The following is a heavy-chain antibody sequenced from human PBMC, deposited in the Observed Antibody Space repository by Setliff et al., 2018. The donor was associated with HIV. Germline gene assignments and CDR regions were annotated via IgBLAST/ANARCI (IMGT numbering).Heavy chain of an antibody. V-gene: IGHV1-18*01. CDR2: ISAYNGNT. CDR1: GYTFTSYG. Sequence: GASVKVSCKASGYTFTSYGISWVRQAPGQGLEWMGWISAYNGNTNYAQNFRGRVTMTRDTSTSTVYMELSSLRSEDTAVYYCARENSGYRAFDYWGQATLVTVSS. D-gene: IGHD3-22*01. J-gene: IGHJ4*02. CDR3: ARENSGYRAFDY.